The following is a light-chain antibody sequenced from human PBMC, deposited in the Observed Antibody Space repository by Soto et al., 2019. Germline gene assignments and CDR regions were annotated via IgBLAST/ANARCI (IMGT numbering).Light chain of an antibody. CDR1: SSNIGAGYD. CDR3: QSYDSSLSEVV. CDR2: GNS. Sequence: QSALTQPPSVSGAPGLRVIISCTGSSSNIGAGYDVNWYRQLPGTAPKLLIYGNSNRPSGVPDRFSGSKSGTSASLAITGLQAEDEADYYCQSYDSSLSEVVFGGGTKVTVL. J-gene: IGLJ2*01. V-gene: IGLV1-40*01.